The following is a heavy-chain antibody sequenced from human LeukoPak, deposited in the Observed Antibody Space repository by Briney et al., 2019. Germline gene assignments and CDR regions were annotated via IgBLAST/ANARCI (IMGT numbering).Heavy chain of an antibody. CDR2: IYPGDSDT. V-gene: IGHV5-51*01. CDR1: GYSFTSYW. D-gene: IGHD6-19*01. J-gene: IGHJ4*02. Sequence: GESLKISCKGSGYSFTSYWIGGVRQMPGKGLEGMGIIYPGDSDTRYSPSFQGQVTISADKSISTAYLQWSSLKASDTAMYYCARRVAVAGTYYYYFDYWGQGTLVTVSS. CDR3: ARRVAVAGTYYYYFDY.